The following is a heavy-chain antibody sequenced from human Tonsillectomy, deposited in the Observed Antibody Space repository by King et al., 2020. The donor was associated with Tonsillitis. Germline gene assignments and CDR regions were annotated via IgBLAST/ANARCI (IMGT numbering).Heavy chain of an antibody. J-gene: IGHJ5*02. CDR3: ARGGMDRNWFDP. Sequence: QLVQSGAEVKKPGSSVKVSCKASGGTFSSYAISWVRQAPGQGLEWMGGVIPIFDTRNYAQKFRDRVTISAYESTSTVYMGMSSRKSEDAAVYYCARGGMDRNWFDPWGQGTLVTVS. V-gene: IGHV1-69*01. CDR1: GGTFSSYA. CDR2: VIPIFDTR. D-gene: IGHD2-2*03.